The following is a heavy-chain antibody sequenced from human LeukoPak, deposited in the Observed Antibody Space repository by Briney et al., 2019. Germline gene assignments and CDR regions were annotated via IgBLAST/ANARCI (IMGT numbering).Heavy chain of an antibody. CDR2: INHSGST. CDR3: ARGRLQRYYYYYMDV. J-gene: IGHJ6*03. Sequence: PSETLSLTCAVHGGSFSGYYWSWIRQPPGKGLEWIGEINHSGSTNYNPSLKSRVTISVDTSKNQFSLKLSSVTAADTAVYYCARGRLQRYYYYYMDVWGKGTTVTVSS. D-gene: IGHD5-24*01. V-gene: IGHV4-34*01. CDR1: GGSFSGYY.